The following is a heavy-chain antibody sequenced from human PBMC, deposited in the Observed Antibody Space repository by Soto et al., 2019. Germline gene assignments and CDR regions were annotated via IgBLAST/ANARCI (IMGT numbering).Heavy chain of an antibody. CDR2: IYCSGST. CDR3: ARATVAYYYYGMDV. V-gene: IGHV4-39*01. D-gene: IGHD4-17*01. CDR1: GGSISSSSYY. Sequence: SETLSLTCTVSGGSISSSSYYWGWIRQPPGKGLEWIGSIYCSGSTYYNPSLKSRVTISVDTSKNQFSLKLSSVTAADTAVYYCARATVAYYYYGMDVWGQGHTVT. J-gene: IGHJ6*02.